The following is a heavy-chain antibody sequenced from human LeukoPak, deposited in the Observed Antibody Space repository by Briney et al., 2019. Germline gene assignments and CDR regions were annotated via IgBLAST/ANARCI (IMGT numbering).Heavy chain of an antibody. CDR1: GFSFKDYN. D-gene: IGHD3-3*01. Sequence: GGSLRLSCAASGFSFKDYNMHWVRQAPGKGLEWVAVITYDGSNKYYTDSVKGRFTISRDNAKNSLYLQMNSLRAEDTAVYYCARGSTTIFGVVRRPFAFDIWGQGTMVTVSS. J-gene: IGHJ3*02. CDR2: ITYDGSNK. CDR3: ARGSTTIFGVVRRPFAFDI. V-gene: IGHV3-30*03.